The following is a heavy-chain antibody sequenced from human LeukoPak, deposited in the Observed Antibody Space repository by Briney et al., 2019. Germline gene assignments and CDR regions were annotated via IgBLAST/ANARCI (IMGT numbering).Heavy chain of an antibody. CDR3: ARDYDILTGYGVYFDY. CDR1: GFTFSSYW. V-gene: IGHV3-7*01. J-gene: IGHJ4*02. D-gene: IGHD3-9*01. CDR2: IKQDGSEK. Sequence: GGSLRLSCAASGFTFSSYWMSWVRQAPGKGLEWVANIKQDGSEKYYVDSVKGRFTISRDNAKNSLYLQMNSLRAEDTAVYYCARDYDILTGYGVYFDYWGQGTLVTVSS.